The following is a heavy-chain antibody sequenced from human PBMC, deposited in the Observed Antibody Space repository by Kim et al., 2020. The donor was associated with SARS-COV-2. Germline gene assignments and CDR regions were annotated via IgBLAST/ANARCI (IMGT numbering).Heavy chain of an antibody. CDR2: SSGSTI. J-gene: IGHJ5*02. CDR3: ASLLDP. V-gene: IGHV3-48*03. Sequence: SSGSTIYYADSMKGRFTISRDNAKNSLYLQMNSLRAEDTAVYYCASLLDPWGQGTLVTVSS.